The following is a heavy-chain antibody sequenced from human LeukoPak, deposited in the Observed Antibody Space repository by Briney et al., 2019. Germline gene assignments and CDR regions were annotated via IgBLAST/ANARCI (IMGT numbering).Heavy chain of an antibody. J-gene: IGHJ4*02. V-gene: IGHV4-34*01. CDR3: AREANNYDYVWGSYRYKASYFDY. CDR2: INHSGST. Sequence: SETLSLTCAVYGGPFSGYYWSWIRHPPGKGLECIGEINHSGSTNYNPSLKSRVTIPVDTSKNQFSLKLSSVTAADTAVYYCAREANNYDYVWGSYRYKASYFDYWGQGTLVTVSS. CDR1: GGPFSGYY. D-gene: IGHD3-16*02.